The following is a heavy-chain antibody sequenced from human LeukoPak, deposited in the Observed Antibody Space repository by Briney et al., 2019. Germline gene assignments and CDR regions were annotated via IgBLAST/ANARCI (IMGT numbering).Heavy chain of an antibody. Sequence: GGSLRLSCAASGFTVSSNYMSWVRQAPGKGLEWVSVIYSGGSTYYADSVKGRFTISRDNSKNTLYLQMNSLRAEDTAVYYCARIVGATYEVDYWGQGNLVTVSS. D-gene: IGHD1-26*01. CDR1: GFTVSSNY. J-gene: IGHJ4*02. V-gene: IGHV3-66*01. CDR3: ARIVGATYEVDY. CDR2: IYSGGST.